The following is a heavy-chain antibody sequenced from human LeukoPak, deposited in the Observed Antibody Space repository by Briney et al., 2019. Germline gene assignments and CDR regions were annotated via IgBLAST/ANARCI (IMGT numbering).Heavy chain of an antibody. D-gene: IGHD2-2*02. Sequence: GGSLRLSCAASGFTFSSFAMSWVRQAPGKGLEWVSTVGGSGGSTYYADSVKGRFTISRDNSKSTLFLQMNSLRAEDTAVYYCAKSYCGTASCSTSYYFDYWGRGTLVTVSP. V-gene: IGHV3-23*01. J-gene: IGHJ4*02. CDR2: VGGSGGST. CDR1: GFTFSSFA. CDR3: AKSYCGTASCSTSYYFDY.